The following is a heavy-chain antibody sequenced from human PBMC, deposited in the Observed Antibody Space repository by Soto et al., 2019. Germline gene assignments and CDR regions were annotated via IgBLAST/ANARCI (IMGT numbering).Heavy chain of an antibody. J-gene: IGHJ6*02. CDR1: GFTFSSYA. CDR2: ISYDGSNK. CDR3: ARDRTAMEGAFYYYGMDV. Sequence: QVQLVESGGGVVQPGRSLRLSCAASGFTFSSYAMHWVRQAPGKGLEWEAVISYDGSNKYYADSVKGRFTISRDNSKNTLYLQMNSLRAEDTAVYYCARDRTAMEGAFYYYGMDVWGQGTTVTVSS. D-gene: IGHD5-18*01. V-gene: IGHV3-30-3*01.